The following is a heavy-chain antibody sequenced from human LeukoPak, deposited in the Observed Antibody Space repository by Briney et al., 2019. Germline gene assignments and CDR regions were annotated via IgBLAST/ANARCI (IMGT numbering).Heavy chain of an antibody. V-gene: IGHV3-30*02. CDR2: IRYDGSNK. Sequence: GGSLRLSCAASGFTFSSYGMHWVRQAPGKGLEWVAFIRYDGSNKYYADSVKGRFTISRDNSKNTLYLQMNSLRAEDTAVYYCAKLHTAMVPFDYWGQGTQVTVSS. CDR3: AKLHTAMVPFDY. CDR1: GFTFSSYG. J-gene: IGHJ4*02. D-gene: IGHD5-18*01.